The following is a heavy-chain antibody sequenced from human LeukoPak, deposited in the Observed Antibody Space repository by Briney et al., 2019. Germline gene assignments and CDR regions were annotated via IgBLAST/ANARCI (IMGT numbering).Heavy chain of an antibody. CDR3: ARNGYSYGYYMDV. CDR1: GYSFTSYW. CDR2: IYPGDSDT. Sequence: GESLKISCKGSGYSFTSYWIGWVRQMPGKGLGWMGIIYPGDSDTRYSPSFQGQVTISADKSISTAYLQWSSLKASDTAMYYCARNGYSYGYYMDVWGKGTTVTVSS. J-gene: IGHJ6*03. D-gene: IGHD5-18*01. V-gene: IGHV5-51*01.